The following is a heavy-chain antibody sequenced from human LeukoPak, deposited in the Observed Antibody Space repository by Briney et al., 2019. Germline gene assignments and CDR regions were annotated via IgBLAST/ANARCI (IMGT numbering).Heavy chain of an antibody. CDR3: ARGSEMATTFIDY. CDR1: GGTFSSYA. J-gene: IGHJ4*02. V-gene: IGHV1-69*05. CDR2: IIPIFGTA. D-gene: IGHD5-24*01. Sequence: ASVKVSCKASGGTFSSYAISWVRQALGQGLEWMGRIIPIFGTANYAQKFQGRVTITTDESTSTAYMELSSLRSEDTAVYYCARGSEMATTFIDYWGQGTLVTVSS.